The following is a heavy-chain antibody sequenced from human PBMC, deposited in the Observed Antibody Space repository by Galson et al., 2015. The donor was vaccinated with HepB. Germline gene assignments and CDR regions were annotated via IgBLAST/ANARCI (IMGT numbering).Heavy chain of an antibody. CDR3: ARKVVVAALQGGTYFDY. CDR2: ISGSGGST. Sequence: SLRLSCAASGFTFSSYAMSWVRQAPGKGLEWVSAISGSGGSTYYADSVKGRFTISRDNSKNTLYLQMNSLRAEDTAVYYCARKVVVAALQGGTYFDYWGQGTLVTVSS. V-gene: IGHV3-23*01. J-gene: IGHJ4*02. CDR1: GFTFSSYA. D-gene: IGHD2-15*01.